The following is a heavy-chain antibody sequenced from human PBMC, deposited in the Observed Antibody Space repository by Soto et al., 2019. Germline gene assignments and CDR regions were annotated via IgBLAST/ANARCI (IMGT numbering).Heavy chain of an antibody. V-gene: IGHV1-69*01. CDR1: GGTFSSYA. CDR3: ARVPPPPIFGVVIHPDYYYGMDV. D-gene: IGHD3-3*01. J-gene: IGHJ6*02. CDR2: IIPIFGTA. Sequence: QVQLVQSGAEVKKPGSSVKVSCKASGGTFSSYAISWVRQAPGQGLEWMGGIIPIFGTANYAQKFQGRVTITAEESTSTAYMELSSLRSEDTAVDYLARVPPPPIFGVVIHPDYYYGMDVWGQGTTVTVSS.